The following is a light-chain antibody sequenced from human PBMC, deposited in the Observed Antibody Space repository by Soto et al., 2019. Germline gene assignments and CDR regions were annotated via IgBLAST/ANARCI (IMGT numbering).Light chain of an antibody. CDR3: QQYNNWGLS. CDR1: ENVGTN. V-gene: IGKV3D-15*01. Sequence: IVMTQSPATLSVSPGEGVTLSCRASENVGTNLAWYQQKPGQAPRLLIYGSSTRATGIPATFSGSGSGTEFTLTIGSLQSEESAIYYCQQYNNWGLSFGGGTKVEIK. CDR2: GSS. J-gene: IGKJ4*01.